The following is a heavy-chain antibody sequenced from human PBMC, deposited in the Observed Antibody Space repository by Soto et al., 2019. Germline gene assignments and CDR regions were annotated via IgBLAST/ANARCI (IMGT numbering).Heavy chain of an antibody. Sequence: TSETLSLTCTVSGGSLSSGVYYWSWLRQHPGKGLEWIGYIYYSGSTYYNPSLKSRVTISVDTSKNQFSLKLSSVTAADTAVYFCGGDLDILAGYYFGGAFDIWGQGTMVTVSS. V-gene: IGHV4-31*03. CDR3: GGDLDILAGYYFGGAFDI. CDR1: GGSLSSGVYY. J-gene: IGHJ3*02. D-gene: IGHD3-9*01. CDR2: IYYSGST.